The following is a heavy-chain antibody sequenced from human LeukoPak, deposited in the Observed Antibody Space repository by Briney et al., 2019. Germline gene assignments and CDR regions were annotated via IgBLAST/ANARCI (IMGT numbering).Heavy chain of an antibody. Sequence: PSQTLSLTCTVSGGSISSGGYYWSWIRQHPGKGLEWIGYIYYSGSAYYNPSLKSRVTISVDTSKNQFSLKLSSMTAADTAVYYCARGTYGDYNPGYWGQGTLVTVSS. V-gene: IGHV4-31*03. J-gene: IGHJ4*02. CDR2: IYYSGSA. D-gene: IGHD4-17*01. CDR1: GGSISSGGYY. CDR3: ARGTYGDYNPGY.